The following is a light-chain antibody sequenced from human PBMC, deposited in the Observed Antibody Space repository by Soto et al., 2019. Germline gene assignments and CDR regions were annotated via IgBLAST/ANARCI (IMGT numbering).Light chain of an antibody. CDR2: AAS. CDR1: QSISSSD. V-gene: IGKV3-20*01. Sequence: EIVLTQSPGPLSLSPGERATLSCKASQSISSSDLAWYQHRPGQAPRLLIYAASSRATGIPVRFSGSGSGTDFTLTISRLEPEDFAVYYCQQYGSSGTLGQGTKVDIK. J-gene: IGKJ1*01. CDR3: QQYGSSGT.